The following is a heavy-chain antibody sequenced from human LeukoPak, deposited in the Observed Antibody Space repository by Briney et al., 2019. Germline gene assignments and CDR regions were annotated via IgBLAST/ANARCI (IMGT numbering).Heavy chain of an antibody. CDR1: GGSISSSSYY. J-gene: IGHJ3*02. V-gene: IGHV4-39*01. CDR2: IYYSGST. Sequence: SETLSLTCTVSGGSISSSSYYWGWIRQPPGKGLEWIGSIYYSGSTYYNPSLKSRVTISVDTSKSQFSLKLSSVTAADTAVYYCARRRPYSGSLFDIWGQGTIVTVSS. CDR3: ARRRPYSGSLFDI. D-gene: IGHD1-26*01.